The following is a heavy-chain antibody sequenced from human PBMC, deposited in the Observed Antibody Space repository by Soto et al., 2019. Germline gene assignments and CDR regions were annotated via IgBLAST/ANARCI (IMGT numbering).Heavy chain of an antibody. Sequence: SVKVSCKASGGTFSSYAISWVRQALGQGLEWMGGIIPIFGTANYAQKFQGRVTITADESTSTAYMELSSVTAADTAVFYCARVYTVNYVGYFDYWGQGALVTVSS. CDR1: GGTFSSYA. CDR2: IIPIFGTA. V-gene: IGHV1-69*13. CDR3: ARVYTVNYVGYFDY. J-gene: IGHJ4*02. D-gene: IGHD3-10*02.